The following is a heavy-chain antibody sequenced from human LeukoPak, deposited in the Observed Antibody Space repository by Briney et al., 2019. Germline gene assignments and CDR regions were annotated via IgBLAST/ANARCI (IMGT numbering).Heavy chain of an antibody. CDR3: ARGRTMVRGADV. J-gene: IGHJ6*04. D-gene: IGHD3-10*01. Sequence: PSETLSLTCAVYGGSFSGFHWSWIRQPPGKGLEWIGEINHSGSTNYNPSLKSRVTISVDTSKNQFSLKLTSVTAADTAVYYCARGRTMVRGADVWGKGTTVTVSS. CDR1: GGSFSGFH. CDR2: INHSGST. V-gene: IGHV4-34*01.